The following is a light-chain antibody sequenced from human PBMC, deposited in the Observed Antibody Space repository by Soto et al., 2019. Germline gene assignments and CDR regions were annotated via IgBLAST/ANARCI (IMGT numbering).Light chain of an antibody. V-gene: IGLV2-8*01. CDR1: SSDVGGYNY. Sequence: QSFLTQPPSASGSPGQSVTIACTGTSSDVGGYNYVSWYQQHPGKAPKLMIYEVSKRPSGVPDRFSGSKSGNTASLTVSGLQAEDEADYYCSSYAGSNHYVFGTGTKVTVL. CDR2: EVS. J-gene: IGLJ1*01. CDR3: SSYAGSNHYV.